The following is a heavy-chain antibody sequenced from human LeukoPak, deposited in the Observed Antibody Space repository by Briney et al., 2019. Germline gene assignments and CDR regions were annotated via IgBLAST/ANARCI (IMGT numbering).Heavy chain of an antibody. CDR2: IYTSGST. Sequence: SQTLSLTCTVSGGSISSGSYYWSWIRQPAGKGLEWIGRIYTSGSTNYNPSLKSRVTISVDTSKNQFSLKLSSVTAADTAVYYCARASSYGFFMIDYWGRGTLVTVSS. V-gene: IGHV4-61*02. J-gene: IGHJ4*02. CDR1: GGSISSGSYY. CDR3: ARASSYGFFMIDY. D-gene: IGHD5-18*01.